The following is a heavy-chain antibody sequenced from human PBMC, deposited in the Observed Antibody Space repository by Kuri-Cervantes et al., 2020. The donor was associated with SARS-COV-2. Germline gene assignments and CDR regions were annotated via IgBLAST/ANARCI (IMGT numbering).Heavy chain of an antibody. V-gene: IGHV3-23*01. Sequence: GESLKISCAASGFTFISYAMSWVRQAPGKGLEWVSTIGSSGGSTYYADSVKGQFTISRDNSKNTLYLQMSSLRAEDTAVYYCAKSRWQQLSWLDYWGQGTLVTVSS. CDR2: IGSSGGST. D-gene: IGHD6-13*01. CDR3: AKSRWQQLSWLDY. J-gene: IGHJ4*02. CDR1: GFTFISYA.